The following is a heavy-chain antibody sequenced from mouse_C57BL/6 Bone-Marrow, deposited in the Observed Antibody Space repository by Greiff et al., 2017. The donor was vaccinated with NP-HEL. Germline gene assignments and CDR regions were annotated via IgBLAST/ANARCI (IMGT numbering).Heavy chain of an antibody. CDR3: TRGKYFDV. V-gene: IGHV5-9-1*02. J-gene: IGHJ1*03. Sequence: EVQGVESGEGLVKPGGSLKLSCAASGFTFSSYAMSWVRQTPEQRLEWVAYISSGGDYIYYADTVKGRFTISRDNARNTLYLQMSSLKAEDTAVYYCTRGKYFDVWSTGTTVTVSA. CDR1: GFTFSSYA. CDR2: ISSGGDYI.